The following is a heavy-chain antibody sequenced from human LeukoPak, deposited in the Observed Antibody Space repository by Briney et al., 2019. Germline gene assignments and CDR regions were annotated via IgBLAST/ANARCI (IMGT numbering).Heavy chain of an antibody. CDR2: IRSKVYGGTP. CDR1: GFTFGDYA. Sequence: GGSLGLSCIASGFTFGDYAMTWVRQAPGKGLEWVGFIRSKVYGGTPEYAASVKGRFTISRDDSKGIAYLQMNSLKTEDTAVYYCTRDQTPYYWGQGTLVTVSS. J-gene: IGHJ4*02. V-gene: IGHV3-49*04. CDR3: TRDQTPYY.